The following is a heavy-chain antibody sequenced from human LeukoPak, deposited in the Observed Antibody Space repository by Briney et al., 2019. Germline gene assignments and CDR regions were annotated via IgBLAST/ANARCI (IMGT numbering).Heavy chain of an antibody. Sequence: SQTLSLTCAISGDTLSSKSAAWDWIRQSPSRGLERLGRTYYRSKWYNDYAVSMKGRIPINPDTSKNQFSLQLNSVTPEDTAVYYCAREGGSGTYSVFDYWGQGTLVTVSS. J-gene: IGHJ4*02. CDR2: TYYRSKWYN. CDR3: AREGGSGTYSVFDY. CDR1: GDTLSSKSAA. V-gene: IGHV6-1*01. D-gene: IGHD1-26*01.